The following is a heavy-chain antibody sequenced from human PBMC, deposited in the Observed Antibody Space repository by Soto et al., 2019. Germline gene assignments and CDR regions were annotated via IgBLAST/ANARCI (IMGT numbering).Heavy chain of an antibody. CDR1: GGSISSYY. Sequence: SETLSLTCTVSGGSISSYYWSWIRQPPGKGLEWIGYIYYSGSTNYNPSLKSRVTISVDTSKNQFSLKLSSVTAADTAVYYCARHSGYKARWDLDYWGQGTLVTVSS. CDR2: IYYSGST. D-gene: IGHD5-18*01. V-gene: IGHV4-59*08. CDR3: ARHSGYKARWDLDY. J-gene: IGHJ4*02.